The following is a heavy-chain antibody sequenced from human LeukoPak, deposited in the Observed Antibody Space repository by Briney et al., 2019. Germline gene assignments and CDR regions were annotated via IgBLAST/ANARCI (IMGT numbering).Heavy chain of an antibody. D-gene: IGHD4-4*01. J-gene: IGHJ4*02. CDR1: GFTFSSYG. V-gene: IGHV3-30*03. CDR2: ISYDGSNK. Sequence: GGSLGLSCAASGFTFSSYGMHWVRQAPGKGLEWVAVISYDGSNKYYADSVKGRFTISRDNSKNTLYLQMNSLRTEDTALYYCARDNSIGLLDYWGQGTLVTVSS. CDR3: ARDNSIGLLDY.